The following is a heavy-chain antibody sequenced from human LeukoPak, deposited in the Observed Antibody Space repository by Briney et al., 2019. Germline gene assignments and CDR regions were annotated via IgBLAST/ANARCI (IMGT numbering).Heavy chain of an antibody. J-gene: IGHJ4*02. V-gene: IGHV3-30*18. CDR2: ISYDGSNK. CDR3: AKDHSFDC. D-gene: IGHD4-11*01. Sequence: GGSLRLSCAASEFTFSSYDIHWVRQAPGKGLEWVAVISYDGSNKYHADSVKGRFTISRDNSKNTLYLQMDSLTTEDTAVYYCAKDHSFDCWGQGTLVTVSS. CDR1: EFTFSSYD.